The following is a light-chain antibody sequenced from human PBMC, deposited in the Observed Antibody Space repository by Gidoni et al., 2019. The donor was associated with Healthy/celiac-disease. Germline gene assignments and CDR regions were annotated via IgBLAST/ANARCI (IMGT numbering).Light chain of an antibody. Sequence: AIQMTQSPSSLSAVGDRVTITCRASQGIRNDLGWYQQKPGKAPKLLIYAASSLQSGVPSRFSGSGSGTDFTLTISSLQPEDFATYYCLQDYNYPRTFGQGTKVEIK. V-gene: IGKV1-6*01. J-gene: IGKJ1*01. CDR1: QGIRND. CDR2: AAS. CDR3: LQDYNYPRT.